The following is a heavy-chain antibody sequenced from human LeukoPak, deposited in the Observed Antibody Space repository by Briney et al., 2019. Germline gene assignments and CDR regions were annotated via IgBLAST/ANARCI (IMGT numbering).Heavy chain of an antibody. V-gene: IGHV4-30-4*08. Sequence: SETLSLTCTVSGGSISSGDYYWSWVRQPPGKGLEWIGYIYYSGSTYYNPSLKSRVTISVDTSKNQFSLKLSSVTAADTAVYYCARGAPSHMDVWGKETTVTVSS. CDR1: GGSISSGDYY. J-gene: IGHJ6*03. CDR2: IYYSGST. CDR3: ARGAPSHMDV.